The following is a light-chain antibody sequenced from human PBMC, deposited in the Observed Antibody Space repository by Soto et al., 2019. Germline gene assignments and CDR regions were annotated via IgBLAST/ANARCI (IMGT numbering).Light chain of an antibody. Sequence: DIQMTQSPTTLSASVGDRVTITCRASQRINSWLAWYQQKPGKAPKLLIYKASTLESGVPSRFSGSGSETEFTLTISSLQPDDFATYYFQQYNNWYTFGQGTKLEIK. CDR2: KAS. CDR3: QQYNNWYT. J-gene: IGKJ2*01. V-gene: IGKV1-5*03. CDR1: QRINSW.